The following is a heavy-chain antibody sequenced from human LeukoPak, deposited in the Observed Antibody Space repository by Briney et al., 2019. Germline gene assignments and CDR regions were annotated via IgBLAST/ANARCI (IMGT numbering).Heavy chain of an antibody. D-gene: IGHD3-9*01. J-gene: IGHJ5*02. CDR1: GGSISSSSYY. V-gene: IGHV4-39*01. CDR2: IYYSGST. Sequence: SETLSLTCTVSGGSISSSSYYWGWIRQPPGKGLEWIGSIYYSGSTYYNPSLKSRVTISVDTSKNQFSLKLSSVTAADTAVYYCARQDYDISTGYPNWFDPWGQGTLVTVSS. CDR3: ARQDYDISTGYPNWFDP.